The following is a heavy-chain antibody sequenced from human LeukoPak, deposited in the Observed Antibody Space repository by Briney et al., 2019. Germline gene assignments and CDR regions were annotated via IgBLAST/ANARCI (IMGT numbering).Heavy chain of an antibody. CDR1: GGSISSYY. Sequence: SSETLSLTCTISGGSISSYYWSWIRQPAGKGLEWIGRVYTSGSTNYNPSLKSRVTVSVDTSKNQFSLKLTSVTAADTAVYYCARVGDYALKDWGQGTLVTVSS. CDR3: ARVGDYALKD. D-gene: IGHD4-17*01. V-gene: IGHV4-4*07. CDR2: VYTSGST. J-gene: IGHJ4*02.